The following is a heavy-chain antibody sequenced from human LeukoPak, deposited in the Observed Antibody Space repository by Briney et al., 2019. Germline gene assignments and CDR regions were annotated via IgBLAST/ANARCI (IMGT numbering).Heavy chain of an antibody. J-gene: IGHJ4*02. CDR2: MNPNSGNT. CDR1: GYTFTGYY. D-gene: IGHD1-26*01. Sequence: ASVKVSCKASGYTFTGYYMHWVRQAPGQGLEWMGWMNPNSGNTGYAQKFQGRVTMTRNTSISTAYMELSSLRSEDTAVYYCARDGGEGAYDYWGQGTLVTVSS. V-gene: IGHV1-8*02. CDR3: ARDGGEGAYDY.